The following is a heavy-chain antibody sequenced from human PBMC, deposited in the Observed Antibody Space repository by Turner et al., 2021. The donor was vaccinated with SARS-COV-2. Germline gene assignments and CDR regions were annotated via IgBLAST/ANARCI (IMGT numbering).Heavy chain of an antibody. V-gene: IGHV3-30*18. CDR2: ISYDGSNK. CDR3: AKDGAPFLLYFGEPTFYFDY. Sequence: QVQLVESGGGVVQPGRSLRPSCSASGFTFSSYGVHWVRQAPGKGLEWVEVISYDGSNKYYADSVKGRFTISRDNSKNTLYLQMNSLRAEDTAVYYCAKDGAPFLLYFGEPTFYFDYWGQGTLVTVSS. J-gene: IGHJ4*02. CDR1: GFTFSSYG. D-gene: IGHD3-10*01.